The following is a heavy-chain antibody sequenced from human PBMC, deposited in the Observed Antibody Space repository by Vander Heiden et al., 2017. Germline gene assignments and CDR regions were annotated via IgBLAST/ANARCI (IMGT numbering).Heavy chain of an antibody. CDR1: GGPISSTSYY. D-gene: IGHD2-2*01. Sequence: QLQLQESGPGLVKPSGTLSLTCTVSGGPISSTSYYRGWIRQPPGKGLEWIGRVFYSGNTYYNPSLKSRVTISVDTSKNQFSLKLNSVTAADTAVYYCARRVRHCSSTSCQLDYWGQGTLVSVSS. CDR3: ARRVRHCSSTSCQLDY. J-gene: IGHJ4*02. CDR2: VFYSGNT. V-gene: IGHV4-39*01.